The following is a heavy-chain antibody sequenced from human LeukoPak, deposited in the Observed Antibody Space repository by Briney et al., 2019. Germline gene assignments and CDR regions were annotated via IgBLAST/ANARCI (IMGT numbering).Heavy chain of an antibody. V-gene: IGHV3-23*01. CDR2: IGNSGRNT. J-gene: IGHJ2*01. CDR3: AKGSPDYYWYFDL. Sequence: GGSLRLSCAASGFTFSNNVMTWGRQSPGKGREWSCTIGNSGRNTDYADSVKGRFTISRDNSKNTLYLQMNSLRAADTAVYYCAKGSPDYYWYFDLWGRGTLVTVAS. CDR1: GFTFSNNV. D-gene: IGHD3-10*01.